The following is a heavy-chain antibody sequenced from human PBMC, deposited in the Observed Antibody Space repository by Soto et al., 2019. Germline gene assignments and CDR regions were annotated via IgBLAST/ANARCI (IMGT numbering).Heavy chain of an antibody. CDR3: ARHFLGYGDYAIDY. Sequence: SETLSLTCPVAGGTISSYYWSWIRQPPGKGLEWIGYIYYSGSTNYNPSLKSRVTISVDTSKNQFSLKLSSVTAADTAVYYCARHFLGYGDYAIDYWGQGTLVTVSS. J-gene: IGHJ4*02. V-gene: IGHV4-59*08. CDR2: IYYSGST. CDR1: GGTISSYY. D-gene: IGHD4-17*01.